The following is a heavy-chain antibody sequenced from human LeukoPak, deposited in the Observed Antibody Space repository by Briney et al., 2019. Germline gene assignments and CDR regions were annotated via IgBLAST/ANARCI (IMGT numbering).Heavy chain of an antibody. CDR2: ISYDGSNK. D-gene: IGHD6-13*01. CDR1: GFTFSNYA. V-gene: IGHV3-30-3*01. CDR3: ARDLYSSSWYSYYFDY. Sequence: PGGSLRLSCAASGFTFSNYAMHWVRQAPGKGLEWVAVISYDGSNKYYADSVKGRFTISRDNSKNTLCLQMNSLRAEDTAVYYCARDLYSSSWYSYYFDYWGQGTLVTVSS. J-gene: IGHJ4*02.